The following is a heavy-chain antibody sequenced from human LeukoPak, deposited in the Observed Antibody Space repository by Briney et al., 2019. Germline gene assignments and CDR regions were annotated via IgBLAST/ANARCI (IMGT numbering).Heavy chain of an antibody. D-gene: IGHD5-24*01. V-gene: IGHV3-30*18. CDR1: GFTFSSYG. CDR3: AKEKLTAPYYGMDV. CDR2: ISYDGSNK. J-gene: IGHJ6*02. Sequence: GGSLRLSCAASGFTFSSYGMHWVRQAPGKGLEWVAVISYDGSNKYYADSVKGRFTISRDNSKNTLYLQMNSLRAEDTAVYYCAKEKLTAPYYGMDVWGQGTTVTVSS.